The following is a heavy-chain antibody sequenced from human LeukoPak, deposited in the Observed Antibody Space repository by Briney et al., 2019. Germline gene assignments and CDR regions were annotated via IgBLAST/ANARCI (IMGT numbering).Heavy chain of an antibody. D-gene: IGHD3-10*01. CDR2: ISAYNGNT. CDR1: GYTFTSYG. V-gene: IGHV1-18*01. Sequence: ASVKVSCKASGYTFTSYGISWVRQAPGRGLEWMGWISAYNGNTNYAQKLQGRVTMTTDTSTSTAYMELRSLRSDDTAVYYCARGTDSGSYYIAGIDFDYWGQGTLVTVSS. CDR3: ARGTDSGSYYIAGIDFDY. J-gene: IGHJ4*02.